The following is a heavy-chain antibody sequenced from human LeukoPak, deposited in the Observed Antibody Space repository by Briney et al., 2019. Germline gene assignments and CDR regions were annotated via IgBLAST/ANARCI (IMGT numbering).Heavy chain of an antibody. CDR2: IYTTGST. CDR1: GDSISSDY. V-gene: IGHV4-4*07. D-gene: IGHD6-19*01. Sequence: SGTLSLTCSVSGDSISSDYWSWIRQLAGKGLEWIGRIYTTGSTNYNPSLKSRVTTSVDMSKNQFSLKLSSVTAADTAVYYCASASGYWGQGTLVTVSS. CDR3: ASASGY. J-gene: IGHJ4*02.